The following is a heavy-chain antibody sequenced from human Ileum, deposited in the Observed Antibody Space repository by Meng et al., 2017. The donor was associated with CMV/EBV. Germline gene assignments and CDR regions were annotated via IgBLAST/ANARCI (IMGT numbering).Heavy chain of an antibody. J-gene: IGHJ4*02. CDR3: ARGLASGWPDY. V-gene: IGHV4-34*01. CDR2: ITHSGRT. Sequence: QVQLKQWGAGLLQPSGTLPLNCAVFGGSFTGYTWSWFRQSPGKGLEWIGEITHSGRTSYNLSLKSRVTISVEMSKYQFSLKLTSVTAADTAIYYCARGLASGWPDYWGQGTLVTVSS. CDR1: GGSFTGYT. D-gene: IGHD3-10*01.